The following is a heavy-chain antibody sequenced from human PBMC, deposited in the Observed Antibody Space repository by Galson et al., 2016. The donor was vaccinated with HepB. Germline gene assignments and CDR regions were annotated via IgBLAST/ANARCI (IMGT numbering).Heavy chain of an antibody. CDR3: SRDRLASGNHLDY. D-gene: IGHD4-23*01. CDR1: GISFDSHG. V-gene: IGHV3-33*01. Sequence: SLRLSCAASGISFDSHGMHWVRQAPGKGLEWVAVVWADGGNKYYADFVQDRFTISRDNSTLYLQMNSLSAEDTAVYYCSRDRLASGNHLDYWGQGTLVTVSS. CDR2: VWADGGNK. J-gene: IGHJ4*02.